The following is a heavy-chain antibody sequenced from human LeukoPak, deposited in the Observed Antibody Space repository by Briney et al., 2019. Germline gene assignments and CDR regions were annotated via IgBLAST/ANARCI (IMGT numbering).Heavy chain of an antibody. D-gene: IGHD3-9*01. CDR3: ARAGPSTGYPYYYFDY. CDR1: RYTFTVYY. Sequence: ASVSVLYETSRYTFTVYYIQWVRQAPGQGREWMGWINPNSGGTNYAQKFQGRVTINRDTSINTTYMELSRLRSADTAVYYCARAGPSTGYPYYYFDYWGPEALVTVSS. V-gene: IGHV1-2*02. J-gene: IGHJ4*02. CDR2: INPNSGGT.